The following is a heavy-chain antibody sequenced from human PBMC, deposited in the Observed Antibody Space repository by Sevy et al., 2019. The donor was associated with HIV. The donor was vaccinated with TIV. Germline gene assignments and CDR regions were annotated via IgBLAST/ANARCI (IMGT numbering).Heavy chain of an antibody. V-gene: IGHV3-11*01. CDR3: ARGDDSGWYFDY. CDR2: IRGNGGAI. CDR1: GFTFSDYY. J-gene: IGHJ4*02. Sequence: GGSLRLSCAASGFTFSDYYMSWIRQAPGKGLEWVSYIRGNGGAIYYEISVRGRFTISRDNAKNSLYLQMNSLRAEDTAVYYCARGDDSGWYFDYWGQGTLVTVSS. D-gene: IGHD6-19*01.